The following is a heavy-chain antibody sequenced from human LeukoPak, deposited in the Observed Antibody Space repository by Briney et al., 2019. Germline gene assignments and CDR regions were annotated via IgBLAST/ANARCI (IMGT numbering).Heavy chain of an antibody. CDR2: IYYSGST. J-gene: IGHJ4*02. D-gene: IGHD6-19*01. V-gene: IGHV4-59*01. CDR1: GGSISSYY. Sequence: SETLSLTCTVSGGSISSYYWSWIRQPPGKGLEWIGYIYYSGSTNYNPSLKSRVTISVDTSKNQFSLKLSSVTAADTAVYYCARSYSSSKSDAFDIWGQGTLVTVSS. CDR3: ARSYSSSKSDAFDI.